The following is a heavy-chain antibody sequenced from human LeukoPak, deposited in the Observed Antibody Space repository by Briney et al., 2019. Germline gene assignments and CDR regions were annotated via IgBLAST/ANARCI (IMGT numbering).Heavy chain of an antibody. V-gene: IGHV1-69*01. J-gene: IGHJ6*03. CDR1: GCTFSSYA. CDR2: IIPIFGTA. CDR3: AGYSSSWGFYYYMDV. Sequence: SVKVSCKASGCTFSSYAISWVRQAPGQGLEWMGGIIPIFGTANYAQKFQGRVTITADESTSTAYMELSSLRSEDTAVYYCAGYSSSWGFYYYMDVWGKGTTVTVSS. D-gene: IGHD6-13*01.